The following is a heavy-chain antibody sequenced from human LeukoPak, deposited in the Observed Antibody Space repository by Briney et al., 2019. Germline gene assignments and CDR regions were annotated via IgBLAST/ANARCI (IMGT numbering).Heavy chain of an antibody. Sequence: GGSLRLSCAASGFTFSSYWMHWVRQAPGKGLVWVSRINSDGSSTSYADSVKGRFTISRDNAKNTLYLQMNSLRAEDTAVYYCARGYYDILTGYYKGDYWGQGTLVTVSS. CDR2: INSDGSST. J-gene: IGHJ4*02. CDR1: GFTFSSYW. CDR3: ARGYYDILTGYYKGDY. V-gene: IGHV3-74*01. D-gene: IGHD3-9*01.